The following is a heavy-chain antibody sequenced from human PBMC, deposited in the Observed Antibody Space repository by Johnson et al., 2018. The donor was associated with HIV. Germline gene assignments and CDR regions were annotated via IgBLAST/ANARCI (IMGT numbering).Heavy chain of an antibody. CDR2: IKQDGSEQ. J-gene: IGHJ3*02. CDR1: GFTFSSDW. V-gene: IGHV3-7*01. D-gene: IGHD3/OR15-3a*01. Sequence: MQLVESGGGLVQPGGSLRLSCAASGFTFSSDWMSWVRQAPGKGLEWVATIKQDGSEQYYADSVKGRFIISRDNAKNSLYLQMNRLRAEDTAVSYCARDSHNFWTDAFDIWGQGTMVTVSS. CDR3: ARDSHNFWTDAFDI.